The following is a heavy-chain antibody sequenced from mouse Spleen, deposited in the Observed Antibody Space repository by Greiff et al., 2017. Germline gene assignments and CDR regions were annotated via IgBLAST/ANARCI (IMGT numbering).Heavy chain of an antibody. CDR1: GYTFTDYY. D-gene: IGHD2-1*01. V-gene: IGHV1-76*01. J-gene: IGHJ4*01. CDR2: IYPGSGNT. CDR3: ARRGNYYAMDY. Sequence: VMLVESGAELVRPGASVKLSCKASGYTFTDYYINWVKQRPGQGLEWIARIYPGSGNTYYNEKFKGKATLTAEKSSSTAYMQLSSLTSEDSAVYFCARRGNYYAMDYWGQGTSVTVSS.